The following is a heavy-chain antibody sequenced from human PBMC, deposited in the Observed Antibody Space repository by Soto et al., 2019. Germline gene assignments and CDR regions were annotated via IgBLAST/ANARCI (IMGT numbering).Heavy chain of an antibody. Sequence: PSETLSLTCSVSVGSLSNYYWTWIRQPPGKGLEWIGYISHTGTTNYNPSLKSRLTISLDTSENRFSLKLTSVTAADTAVYYCARASFTTIPLDVWGQGTTVTVSS. J-gene: IGHJ6*02. CDR1: VGSLSNYY. CDR3: ARASFTTIPLDV. V-gene: IGHV4-59*01. D-gene: IGHD3-22*01. CDR2: ISHTGTT.